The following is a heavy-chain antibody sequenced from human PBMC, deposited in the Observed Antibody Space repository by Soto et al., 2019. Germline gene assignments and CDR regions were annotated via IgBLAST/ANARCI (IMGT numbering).Heavy chain of an antibody. D-gene: IGHD3-10*01. CDR3: ARDPGGSGNYRFHYFHSGLDF. CDR2: INAGNGNT. V-gene: IGHV1-3*01. J-gene: IGHJ6*02. Sequence: SVKLTSKAPRYTLKSCAMQSLHQAPRQRLEWMGWINAGNGNTKYSQKFQGRVTITRDTSASTAYMVLSSLRSEDTAVYYCARDPGGSGNYRFHYFHSGLDFWGQRSTVTVFS. CDR1: RYTLKSCA.